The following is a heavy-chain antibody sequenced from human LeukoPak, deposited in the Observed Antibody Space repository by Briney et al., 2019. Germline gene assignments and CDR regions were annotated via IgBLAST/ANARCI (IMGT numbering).Heavy chain of an antibody. CDR1: GFTFSSYA. CDR2: ISYDGNNI. Sequence: QAGGSLRLSCAASGFTFSSYAMHWVRQAPGKGLEWVAIISYDGNNIYYADSVKGRFTISRDNSKNTLYLQMNSLRAEDTAVYYCAELTLTSREWCFDYWGQGTLVTVSS. V-gene: IGHV3-30-3*01. D-gene: IGHD3-3*01. J-gene: IGHJ4*02. CDR3: AELTLTSREWCFDY.